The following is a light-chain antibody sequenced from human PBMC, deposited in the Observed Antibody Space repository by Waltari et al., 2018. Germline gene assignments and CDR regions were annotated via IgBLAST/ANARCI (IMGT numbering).Light chain of an antibody. CDR1: SSHVGASYY. CDR3: ASYTKTSTLV. J-gene: IGLJ2*01. V-gene: IGLV2-14*03. CDR2: NVT. Sequence: QPALTQPSSVSGSPGQSITVSCTGTSSHVGASYYVSWYQQHPGKAPRLLIYNVTRRPSGVSHRFAGSKSDNTASLTISGLQAEDEADYYCASYTKTSTLVFGGGTKLTVL.